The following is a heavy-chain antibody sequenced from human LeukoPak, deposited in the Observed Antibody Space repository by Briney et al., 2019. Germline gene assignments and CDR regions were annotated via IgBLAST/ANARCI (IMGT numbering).Heavy chain of an antibody. CDR3: GRDYYGSGSTDY. D-gene: IGHD3-10*01. CDR2: VSSDESGK. CDR1: GFTFSSYA. J-gene: IGHJ4*02. V-gene: IGHV3-30*04. Sequence: GGSLRLSCAASGFTFSSYAMHWVRQAPGQGLEWVAVVSSDESGKHYAESVKGRFTISRDNSKDRLYLQMNSLRAEDTATYYCGRDYYGSGSTDYWGQGTLVIVSS.